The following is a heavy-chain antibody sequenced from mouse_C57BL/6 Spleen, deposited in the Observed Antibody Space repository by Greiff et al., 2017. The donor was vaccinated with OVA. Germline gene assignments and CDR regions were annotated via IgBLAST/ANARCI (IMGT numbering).Heavy chain of an antibody. J-gene: IGHJ2*01. V-gene: IGHV1-55*01. CDR3: ARGGNYVDY. CDR2: IYPGSGST. Sequence: QVQLKESGAELVKPGASVKMSCKASGYTFTSYWITWVKQRPGQGLEWIGDIYPGSGSTNYNEKFKSKATLTVDTSSSTAYMQLSSLTSEDSAVYYCARGGNYVDYWGQGTTLTVSS. CDR1: GYTFTSYW.